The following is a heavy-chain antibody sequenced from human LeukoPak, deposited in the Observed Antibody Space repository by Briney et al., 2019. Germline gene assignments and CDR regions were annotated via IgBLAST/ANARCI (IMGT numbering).Heavy chain of an antibody. V-gene: IGHV4-34*01. J-gene: IGHJ6*03. CDR2: INHSGST. CDR1: GFAFSTYA. D-gene: IGHD2-15*01. Sequence: GSLRLSSAASGFAFSTYAMSWVRQPPGKGLEWIGEINHSGSTNYNPSLKSRVTISVDTSKNQFSLKLSSVTAADTAVYYCARSRGISWYYYYMDVWGKGTTVTVSS. CDR3: ARSRGISWYYYYMDV.